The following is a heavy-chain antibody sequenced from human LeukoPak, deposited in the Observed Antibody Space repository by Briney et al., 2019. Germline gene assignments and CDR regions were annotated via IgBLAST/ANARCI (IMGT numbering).Heavy chain of an antibody. V-gene: IGHV4-61*02. CDR2: IYTSGST. CDR3: ARGSQYSSSFMIDP. CDR1: GGSISSGRYY. D-gene: IGHD6-13*01. J-gene: IGHJ5*02. Sequence: KPSQTLSLTCTVSGGSISSGRYYWGWVRQPPREGLEWVGRIYTSGSTTYNPSLKSRVTISVDTSKNQFSLRLSSVTAADTAVYYCARGSQYSSSFMIDPWGQGTLVTVSS.